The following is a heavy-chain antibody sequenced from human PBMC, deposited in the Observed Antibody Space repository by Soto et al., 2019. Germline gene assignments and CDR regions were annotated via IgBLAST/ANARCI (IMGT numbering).Heavy chain of an antibody. V-gene: IGHV4-30-2*01. CDR1: GGSISSGGYS. Sequence: PSETLSLTCAVSGGSISSGGYSWSWIRQPPGKGLEWIGYIYHSGSTYYNPSLKSRVTISVDRSKNQFSLKLSSVTAADTAVYYCARGQYGSGSYHYWGQGTLVTVSS. J-gene: IGHJ4*02. D-gene: IGHD3-10*01. CDR3: ARGQYGSGSYHY. CDR2: IYHSGST.